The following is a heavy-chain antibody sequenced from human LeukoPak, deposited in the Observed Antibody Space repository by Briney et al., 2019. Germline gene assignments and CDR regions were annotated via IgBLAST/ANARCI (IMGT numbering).Heavy chain of an antibody. D-gene: IGHD3-22*01. V-gene: IGHV3-30*18. CDR2: ISYDGSNK. J-gene: IGHJ4*02. CDR3: AKGYYYDSSGYYVGFDY. CDR1: GFTFSSYG. Sequence: PGGSLRLSCAASGFTFSSYGMHWVRQAPGKGLEWVAVISYDGSNKYYADSVKGRFTISRDNSKNTLYLQMNSLRAEDTAVYYCAKGYYYDSSGYYVGFDYWGQGTLVTVSS.